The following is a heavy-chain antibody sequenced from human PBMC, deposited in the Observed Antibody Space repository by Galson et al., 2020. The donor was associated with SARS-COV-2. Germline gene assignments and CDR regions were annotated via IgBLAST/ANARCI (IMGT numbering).Heavy chain of an antibody. V-gene: IGHV3-30*18. CDR1: GFTFSSYG. J-gene: IGHJ4*02. CDR2: ISYDGSNK. D-gene: IGHD1-26*01. Sequence: GESLKTSCAASGFTFSSYGMHWVRQAPGKGLEWVAVISYDGSNKYYADSVKGRFTISRDNSKNTLYLQMNSLRAEDTAVYYCAKSVLVGATVRRGRVSLPGYWGQGTLVTVSS. CDR3: AKSVLVGATVRRGRVSLPGY.